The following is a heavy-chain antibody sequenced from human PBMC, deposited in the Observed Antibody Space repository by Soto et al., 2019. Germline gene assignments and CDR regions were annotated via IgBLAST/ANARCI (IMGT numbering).Heavy chain of an antibody. Sequence: PSETLSLTCAVSGGSIISADSYWFWIRKHPGKGLEWIGYIAYSGSTYYNPSLKSRVTISVDTSKNQFSLKLSSVTAADTAVYYCARVQYWFDPWGQGTLVTVSS. CDR1: GGSIISADSY. V-gene: IGHV4-31*11. J-gene: IGHJ5*02. CDR2: IAYSGST. CDR3: ARVQYWFDP.